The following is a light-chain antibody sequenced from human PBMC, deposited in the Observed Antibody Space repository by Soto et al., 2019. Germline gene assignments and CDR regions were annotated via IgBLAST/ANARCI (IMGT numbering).Light chain of an antibody. CDR1: SSDAGGYNY. V-gene: IGLV2-14*01. CDR3: SSYTSSSTLVV. CDR2: DVS. Sequence: QSALTQPASVSGSPGQSITISCTGTSSDAGGYNYVYWYQQHPGKAPKLMIYDVSNRPSGVSNRFSGSKSGNTASLTISGLQAEDEADYYYSSYTSSSTLVVFGGGTKLTVL. J-gene: IGLJ2*01.